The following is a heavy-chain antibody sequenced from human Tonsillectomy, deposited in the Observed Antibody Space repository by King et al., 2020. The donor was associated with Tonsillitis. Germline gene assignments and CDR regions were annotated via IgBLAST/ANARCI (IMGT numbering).Heavy chain of an antibody. J-gene: IGHJ5*02. Sequence: VQLQESGPGLVKPSQTLSLTCTVSGASISSGGYYWRWIRQLPGKGLEWIGYIYYSGSTYCNPSLKSRVNISVDTSKNQFSLKLSSVTAADTAVYYCARDIGESKYNWFDPWGQGTLVTVSS. V-gene: IGHV4-31*03. D-gene: IGHD3-10*01. CDR3: ARDIGESKYNWFDP. CDR2: IYYSGST. CDR1: GASISSGGYY.